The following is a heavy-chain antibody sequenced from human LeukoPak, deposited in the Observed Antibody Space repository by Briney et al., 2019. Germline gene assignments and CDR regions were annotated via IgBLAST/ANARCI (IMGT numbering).Heavy chain of an antibody. CDR2: ISWNSGSI. CDR1: GFTFDDYA. Sequence: GGSLRLSCAASGFTFDDYAMHWVRQAPGKGLEWGSGISWNSGSIGYADSVKGRFTISRDNAKNSLYLQMNSLRAEDMALYYCAKGGGARGVIINDWFDPWGQGTLVTVSS. V-gene: IGHV3-9*03. D-gene: IGHD3-10*01. CDR3: AKGGGARGVIINDWFDP. J-gene: IGHJ5*02.